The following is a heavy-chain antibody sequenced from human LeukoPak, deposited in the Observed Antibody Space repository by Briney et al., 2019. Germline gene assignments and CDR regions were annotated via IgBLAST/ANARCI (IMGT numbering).Heavy chain of an antibody. V-gene: IGHV3-23*01. CDR2: ISGSGGST. D-gene: IGHD3-22*01. CDR1: GFTFSSYA. CDR3: AKATSYYYDSSGYRVRDAFDI. J-gene: IGHJ3*02. Sequence: PGGSLRLSCAASGFTFSSYAMSWVRQAPGKGLEWVSAISGSGGSTYYADSVKGRFTISRDNSKNTLYLQMNSLRAEDTAVYYCAKATSYYYDSSGYRVRDAFDIWGQGTMVTVSS.